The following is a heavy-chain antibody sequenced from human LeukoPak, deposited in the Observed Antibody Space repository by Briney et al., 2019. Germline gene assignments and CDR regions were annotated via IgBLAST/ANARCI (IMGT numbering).Heavy chain of an antibody. D-gene: IGHD1-26*01. V-gene: IGHV3-73*01. CDR2: IDRKVKGYPT. CDR3: TKDSGTYNWLDP. Sequence: PGGSLRLSCAGSGFIFGDSAIHWVRQDSGKGLEWVGLIDRKVKGYPTAFAASVKGRFTISRDDSQNTAFLHMDTLKTEDTALYYCTKDSGTYNWLDPWGQGTLVTVSS. J-gene: IGHJ5*02. CDR1: GFIFGDSA.